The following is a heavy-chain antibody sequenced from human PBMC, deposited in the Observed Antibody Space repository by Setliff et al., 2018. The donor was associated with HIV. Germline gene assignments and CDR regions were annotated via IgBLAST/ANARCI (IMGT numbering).Heavy chain of an antibody. CDR3: ARDSEWGSYIFWTFDI. Sequence: ASVKVSCKAPGGTFSSYAISWVRQAPGQGLEWMGWISPYNGKTNYAQKLQGRVTMTTDTSTSTAYMELRSLRSDDTAVYYCARDSEWGSYIFWTFDIWGQGTMVTVSS. CDR2: ISPYNGKT. V-gene: IGHV1-18*01. J-gene: IGHJ3*02. D-gene: IGHD1-26*01. CDR1: GGTFSSYA.